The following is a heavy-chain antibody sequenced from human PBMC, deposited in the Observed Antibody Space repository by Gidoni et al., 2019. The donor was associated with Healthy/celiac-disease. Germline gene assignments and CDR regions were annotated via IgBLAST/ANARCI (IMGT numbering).Heavy chain of an antibody. D-gene: IGHD3-10*01. CDR3: AKDHSYYYYGSGSYYSSFDY. V-gene: IGHV3-30*18. CDR1: GFTFGSYG. Sequence: QVQLVESGGGVVQPGRSLRLSCAASGFTFGSYGMHWVRQAPGKGLEWVAVISYDGSNKYYADSVKGRFTISRDNSKNTLYLQMNSLRAEDTAVYYCAKDHSYYYYGSGSYYSSFDYWGQGTLVTVSS. J-gene: IGHJ4*02. CDR2: ISYDGSNK.